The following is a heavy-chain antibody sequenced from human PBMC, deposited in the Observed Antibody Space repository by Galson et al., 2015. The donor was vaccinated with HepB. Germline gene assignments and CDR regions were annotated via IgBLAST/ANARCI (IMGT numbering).Heavy chain of an antibody. CDR3: ARDHLLPYCSGGSCYWDWFDP. CDR1: GGTFSSYA. Sequence: SVKVSCKASGGTFSSYAISWVRQAPGQGLEWMGGIIPIFGTANYAQKFQGRVTITADESTSTAYMELSSLRSEDTAVYYCARDHLLPYCSGGSCYWDWFDPWGQGTLVTVSS. V-gene: IGHV1-69*13. D-gene: IGHD2-15*01. CDR2: IIPIFGTA. J-gene: IGHJ5*02.